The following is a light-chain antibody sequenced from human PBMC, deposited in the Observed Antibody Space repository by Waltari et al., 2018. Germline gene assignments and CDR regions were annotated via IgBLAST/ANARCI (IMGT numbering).Light chain of an antibody. CDR1: SSDVGGYNY. CDR3: SSYTSSSTGVV. J-gene: IGLJ2*01. Sequence: QSALTQPASVSGSPGQSITISCTGTSSDVGGYNYVSWYQQHQGKAPKLMIYDVSNRPSGRSSRFSGSKAGNTASLTISGLQAEDEADYYCSSYTSSSTGVVFGGGTKLTVL. CDR2: DVS. V-gene: IGLV2-14*01.